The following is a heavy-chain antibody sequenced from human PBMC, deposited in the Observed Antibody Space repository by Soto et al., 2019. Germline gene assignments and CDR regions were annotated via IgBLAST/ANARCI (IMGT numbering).Heavy chain of an antibody. CDR3: TRTSTTSGGFDF. CDR1: GFTFSDHY. D-gene: IGHD4-17*01. J-gene: IGHJ3*01. CDR2: TRNKVNSYTT. V-gene: IGHV3-72*01. Sequence: EVQLVESGGGLVQPGGSLRLSCAASGFTFSDHYMDWVRQAPGNGLEWVGRTRNKVNSYTTEYAASVKGRFIISRDDSKNSLYMHLNSLQTEDTAVYYCTRTSTTSGGFDFWGPGTMVTVSS.